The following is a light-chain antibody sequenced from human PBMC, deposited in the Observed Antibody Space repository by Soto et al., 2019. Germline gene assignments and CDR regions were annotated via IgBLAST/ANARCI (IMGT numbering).Light chain of an antibody. CDR3: QRYYNAPFT. Sequence: DIQVTQYPSSLSASVGDRVTITFRASQEIKNYLAWYQQKQGEIPKLLIYAASTSESGIPPRFSGSGSGTDFTLTINNLQPEDVATYYCQRYYNAPFTFGGGTKV. CDR1: QEIKNY. V-gene: IGKV1-27*01. CDR2: AAS. J-gene: IGKJ4*01.